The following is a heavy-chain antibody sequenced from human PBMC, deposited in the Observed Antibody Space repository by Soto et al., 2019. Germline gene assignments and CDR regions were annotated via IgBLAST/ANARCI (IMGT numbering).Heavy chain of an antibody. CDR1: GYSFTSYW. Sequence: GESLKISCRGSGYSFTSYWNGWVRQMPGKGLEWMGIIYPGDADTRYSPFFQGQVTISADKSISTAYLQWSSLKASDTAMYYCARPTDTGSSRYRFPVAFVIWGQGTMVTVSS. J-gene: IGHJ3*02. V-gene: IGHV5-51*01. CDR3: ARPTDTGSSRYRFPVAFVI. D-gene: IGHD3-16*02. CDR2: IYPGDADT.